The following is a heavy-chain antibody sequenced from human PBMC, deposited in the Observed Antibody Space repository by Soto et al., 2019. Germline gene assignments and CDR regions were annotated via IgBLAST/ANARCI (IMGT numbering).Heavy chain of an antibody. D-gene: IGHD3-22*01. CDR2: IYYGGST. CDR3: ARLGNYYDSSGYYGYFDY. V-gene: IGHV4-39*01. J-gene: IGHJ4*02. Sequence: PSETLSLTCTVSGDSISRSSYFWGWIRQPPGRGLEWIGSIYYGGSTYYNPSLKSRATISVDTSKNQFSLKLSSVTAADTAVYYCARLGNYYDSSGYYGYFDYWGQGTLVTVSS. CDR1: GDSISRSSYF.